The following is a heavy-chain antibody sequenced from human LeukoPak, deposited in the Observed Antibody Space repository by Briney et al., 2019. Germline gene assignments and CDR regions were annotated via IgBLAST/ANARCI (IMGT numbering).Heavy chain of an antibody. CDR1: GGSISSGDYY. CDR2: IYYSGST. V-gene: IGHV4-30-4*01. D-gene: IGHD5-12*01. Sequence: KSSETLSLTCTVSGGSISSGDYYWSWIRQPPGKGLEWIGYIYYSGSTYYNPSLKSRVTISVDTSKNQFSLKLSSVTAADTAVYYSARYSGYDDGYDYWGQGTLVTVSS. J-gene: IGHJ4*02. CDR3: ARYSGYDDGYDY.